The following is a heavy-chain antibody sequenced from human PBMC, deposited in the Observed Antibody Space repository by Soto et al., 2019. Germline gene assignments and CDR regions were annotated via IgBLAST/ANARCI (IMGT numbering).Heavy chain of an antibody. CDR3: AGIPVETSMIYWLDP. D-gene: IGHD3-16*01. CDR1: GGSVSSGDYY. J-gene: IGHJ5*02. CDR2: IYYSGNT. Sequence: SETLSLTCTVSGGSVSSGDYYWSWIRQPPGKGLEWIGYIYYSGNTNYNPSLKSRVIISVDTSKNLFSLKLTSVTAADTAVYYCAGIPVETSMIYWLDPWGQGTLVTVSS. V-gene: IGHV4-61*08.